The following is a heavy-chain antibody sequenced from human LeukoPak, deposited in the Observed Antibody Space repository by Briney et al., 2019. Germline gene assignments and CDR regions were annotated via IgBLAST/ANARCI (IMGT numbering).Heavy chain of an antibody. J-gene: IGHJ3*02. Sequence: GRSLRLSCAASGFTFSSYAMHWVRQAPGKGLEWVAVISYDGSNKYYADSVKGRFTISRDNSKNTLYLQMNSLRAEDTAVYYCAKGNYYDSGGYYGDAFDIWGQGTMVTVSS. D-gene: IGHD3-22*01. CDR1: GFTFSSYA. V-gene: IGHV3-30-3*01. CDR2: ISYDGSNK. CDR3: AKGNYYDSGGYYGDAFDI.